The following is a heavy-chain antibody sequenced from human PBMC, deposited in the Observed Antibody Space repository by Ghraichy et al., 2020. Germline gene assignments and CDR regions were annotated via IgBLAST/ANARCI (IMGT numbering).Heavy chain of an antibody. CDR1: GFTFSSYS. J-gene: IGHJ4*02. CDR2: ISSSSSYI. Sequence: GGSLRLSCAASGFTFSSYSMNWVRQAPGKGLEWVSSISSSSSYIYYADSVKGRFTISRDNAKNSLYLQMNSLRAEDTAVYYCAREGFGQDCSSTSCSTIYYFDYWGQGTLVTVSS. CDR3: AREGFGQDCSSTSCSTIYYFDY. V-gene: IGHV3-21*01. D-gene: IGHD2-2*01.